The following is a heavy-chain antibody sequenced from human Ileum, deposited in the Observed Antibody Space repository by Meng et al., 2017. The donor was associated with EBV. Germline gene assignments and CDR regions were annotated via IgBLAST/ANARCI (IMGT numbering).Heavy chain of an antibody. CDR3: ARRSFAAGSPDY. CDR1: GFSLNTGGMA. D-gene: IGHD3-10*01. J-gene: IGHJ4*02. Sequence: QIPLKEFRPTLVKPTQTLTLTCTFSGFSLNTGGMAVSWIRQPPGKALEWLALIYWDDDKRYSPSLKTRLTITKDTSKNQVVLTMTNMDPVDTATYYCARRSFAAGSPDYWGQGTLVTVSS. CDR2: IYWDDDK. V-gene: IGHV2-5*02.